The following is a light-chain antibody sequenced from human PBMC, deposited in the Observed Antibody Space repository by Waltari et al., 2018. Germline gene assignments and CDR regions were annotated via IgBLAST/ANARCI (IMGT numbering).Light chain of an antibody. J-gene: IGKJ4*01. V-gene: IGKV4-1*01. CDR1: QSILYSSNNKNY. Sequence: DIVMTQSPDSLAVSLGERATIDCKSCQSILYSSNNKNYLAWYQRKPGQPPKLLIYWASTRESGVPDRFSGSGSGTDFTLTISSLQAEDVAVYYCQQYYSTPPSFGGGTKVEIK. CDR3: QQYYSTPPS. CDR2: WAS.